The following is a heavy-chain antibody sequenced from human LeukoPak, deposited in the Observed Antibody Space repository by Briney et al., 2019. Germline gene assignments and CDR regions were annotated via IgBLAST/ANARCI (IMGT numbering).Heavy chain of an antibody. CDR3: TRLSDEVITKFDY. D-gene: IGHD3-16*01. J-gene: IGHJ4*02. Sequence: PGGSLRLSCAASGFTFSGSAIHWVRQASGKGLEWVGRIRSRINSYATAYAASVKGRFTISRDDSKSTAYLQMNSLKNEDTAVYYCTRLSDEVITKFDYWGQGALVTVSS. CDR2: IRSRINSYAT. V-gene: IGHV3-73*01. CDR1: GFTFSGSA.